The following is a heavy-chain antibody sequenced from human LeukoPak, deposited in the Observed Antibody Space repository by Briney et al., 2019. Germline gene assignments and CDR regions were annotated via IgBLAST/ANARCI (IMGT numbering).Heavy chain of an antibody. CDR2: IYHTGTT. J-gene: IGHJ4*02. CDR1: GGSISSGGYY. Sequence: PSETLSLTCTVSGGSISSGGYYWSWIRQSPVKGLEWLGHIYHTGTTLYSPHLNNRLTVSVDSSRNQFSLTLNSVTAADTAVYYCASVSVWELATHPGGSFDYWGRGILVTVSS. V-gene: IGHV4-30-4*08. CDR3: ASVSVWELATHPGGSFDY. D-gene: IGHD1-26*01.